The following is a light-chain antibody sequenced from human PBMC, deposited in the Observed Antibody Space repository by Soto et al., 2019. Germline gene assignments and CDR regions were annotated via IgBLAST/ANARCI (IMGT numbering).Light chain of an antibody. V-gene: IGKV3D-15*01. Sequence: EIVMTQSPATLSVSPGERATLSCRASQSVRSNLAWYQQKPGQAPRLLIYGASTRATGIPARFSGSGSGTEFTLTISSLQSEDFAVYYCQHYNNWPLFTFGPGTKVDIK. CDR3: QHYNNWPLFT. CDR2: GAS. CDR1: QSVRSN. J-gene: IGKJ3*01.